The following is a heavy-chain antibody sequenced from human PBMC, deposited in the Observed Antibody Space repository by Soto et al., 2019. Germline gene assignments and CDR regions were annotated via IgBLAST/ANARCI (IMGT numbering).Heavy chain of an antibody. Sequence: PGGSLSLSCAASGSTFISYSMNWVRQAPGKGLEWVSYIISSSSTIYYADSVKGRFTISRDNAKNSLYLQMNSLRDEDTAVYYCARDLGYCSRSSCYIEERVYYYAMDAWGQGTTVTVSS. J-gene: IGHJ6*02. D-gene: IGHD2-2*02. CDR2: IISSSSTI. CDR1: GSTFISYS. V-gene: IGHV3-48*02. CDR3: ARDLGYCSRSSCYIEERVYYYAMDA.